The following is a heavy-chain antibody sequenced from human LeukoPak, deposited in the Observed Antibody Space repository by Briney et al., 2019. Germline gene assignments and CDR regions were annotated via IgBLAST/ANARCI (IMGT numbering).Heavy chain of an antibody. CDR3: AGTTSLTASGYDY. V-gene: IGHV1-8*03. J-gene: IGHJ4*02. Sequence: ASVTVSCETSGYTFTTYHVNWVRQATGQGLEWMGWMNPNTGDSGYAQKFQGRVTITRDTSISTAYMELSSLRSEGTAVYFCAGTTSLTASGYDYWGQGTLVTVSS. CDR1: GYTFTTYH. D-gene: IGHD4-17*01. CDR2: MNPNTGDS.